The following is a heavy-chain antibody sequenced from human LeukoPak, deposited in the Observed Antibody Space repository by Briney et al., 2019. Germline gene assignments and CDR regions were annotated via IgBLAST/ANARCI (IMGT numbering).Heavy chain of an antibody. CDR3: AGHRSGYDEDY. Sequence: ASVKVSCKASGGTFSSYAISWVRQAPGQGLEWMGRIIPILGIANYAQKFQGRVTITADKSTSTAYMELSSLRSEDTAVYYCAGHRSGYDEDYWGQGTLVTVSS. V-gene: IGHV1-69*04. D-gene: IGHD5-12*01. J-gene: IGHJ4*02. CDR1: GGTFSSYA. CDR2: IIPILGIA.